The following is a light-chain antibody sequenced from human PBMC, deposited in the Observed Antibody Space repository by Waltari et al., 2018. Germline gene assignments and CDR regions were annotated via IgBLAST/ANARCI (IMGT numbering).Light chain of an antibody. CDR1: GSAVGASDS. Sequence: QSALTQPASVSGSPGQSITISCSGVGSAVGASDSVSWHQHHPGKDPQVIIYDATNRPSGVSDRFSASKAATTASLNISRFQPADVADYSCSSPTLDGLVLFGGGTRLTVL. V-gene: IGLV2-14*03. CDR3: SSPTLDGLVL. CDR2: DAT. J-gene: IGLJ2*01.